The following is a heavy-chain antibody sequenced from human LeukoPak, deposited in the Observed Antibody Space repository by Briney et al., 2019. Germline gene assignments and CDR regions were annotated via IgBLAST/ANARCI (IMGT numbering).Heavy chain of an antibody. CDR2: ISSSGSNI. CDR1: GFTFSTYE. V-gene: IGHV3-48*03. Sequence: GGSLRLSCAASGFTFSTYEMNWVCQAPGKGLEWVSYISSSGSNIYYADSVKGRFTISRDNAKNSLYLQMNSLRAEDTAVYYCARDSSYYGSGSFSDWGQGTLVTVSS. J-gene: IGHJ4*02. D-gene: IGHD3-10*01. CDR3: ARDSSYYGSGSFSD.